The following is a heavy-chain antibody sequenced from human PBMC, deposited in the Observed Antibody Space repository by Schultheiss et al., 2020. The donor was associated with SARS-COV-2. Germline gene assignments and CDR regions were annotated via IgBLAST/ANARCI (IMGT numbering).Heavy chain of an antibody. CDR1: GYTFTGYY. CDR2: INPSGGST. J-gene: IGHJ4*02. D-gene: IGHD3-3*01. V-gene: IGHV1-46*01. Sequence: ASVKVSCKASGYTFTGYYMHWVRQAPGQGLEWMGIINPSGGSTSYAQKFQGRVTMTRDTSTSTVYMELSSLRSEDTAVYYCARGPLLRFLEWSNTFDYWGQGTLVTVSS. CDR3: ARGPLLRFLEWSNTFDY.